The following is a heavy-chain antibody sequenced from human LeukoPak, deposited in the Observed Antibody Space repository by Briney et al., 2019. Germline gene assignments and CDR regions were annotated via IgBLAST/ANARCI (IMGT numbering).Heavy chain of an antibody. D-gene: IGHD6-6*01. CDR1: GGSISSYY. Sequence: SETLSLTCTVSGGSISSYYWSWIRQPPGKGLEWIGYIYYSGSTNYNSSLKSRVTISVDTSKNQVSLKLSSVTAADTAVYYCARVAARRNFDYWGQGTLVTVSS. CDR3: ARVAARRNFDY. CDR2: IYYSGST. V-gene: IGHV4-59*08. J-gene: IGHJ4*02.